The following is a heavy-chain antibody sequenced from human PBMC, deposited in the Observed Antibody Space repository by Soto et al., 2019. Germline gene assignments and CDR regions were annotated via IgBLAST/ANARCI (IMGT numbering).Heavy chain of an antibody. J-gene: IGHJ4*02. CDR3: ARQSLDFSGGSCYTYYFDY. Sequence: SETLSLTCTVSGGSISNYYWSWIRQPPGKGLEWIGYIYYSGSTNYNPSLKSRVTMSVDTSKNQFSLKLSSVTAADTAVYYCARQSLDFSGGSCYTYYFDYWGQGTLVTVSS. V-gene: IGHV4-59*08. CDR1: GGSISNYY. CDR2: IYYSGST. D-gene: IGHD2-15*01.